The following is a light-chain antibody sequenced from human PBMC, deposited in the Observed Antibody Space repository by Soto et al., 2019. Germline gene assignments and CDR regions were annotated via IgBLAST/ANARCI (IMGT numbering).Light chain of an antibody. CDR3: QQYYYVPQN. V-gene: IGKV4-1*01. CDR1: QSILYSPNNKNY. CDR2: WAS. J-gene: IGKJ1*01. Sequence: DIVMTQSPDSMAVSLGERATINCKSSQSILYSPNNKNYLAWYQQKPGQPPKLLIYWASTRETGVPDRFSGSGSGRDLTLTIASLQDEDVAVYYWQQYYYVPQNVGQGAKVVIK.